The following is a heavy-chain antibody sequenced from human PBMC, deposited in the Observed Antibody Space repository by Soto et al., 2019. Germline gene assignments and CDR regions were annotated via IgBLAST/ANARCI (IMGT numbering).Heavy chain of an antibody. CDR2: ISYDGSNK. D-gene: IGHD3-10*01. V-gene: IGHV3-30*18. CDR3: AKDSDYYGTH. Sequence: QVQLVESGGGVVQPGRSLRLSCAASGFTFSNYGMHWVRQAPGKGLEWVAVISYDGSNKYYADSVKGRFTISRDNSKNTLYLQMNSLRAEDTAVYYCAKDSDYYGTHWGQGTLVTVSS. J-gene: IGHJ4*02. CDR1: GFTFSNYG.